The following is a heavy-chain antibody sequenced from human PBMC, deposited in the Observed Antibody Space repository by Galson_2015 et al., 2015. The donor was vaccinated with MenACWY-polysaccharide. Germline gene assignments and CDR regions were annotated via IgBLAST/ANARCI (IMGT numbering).Heavy chain of an antibody. V-gene: IGHV1-8*01. CDR2: LHPNSGNT. CDR1: GYKFTSYD. J-gene: IGHJ4*02. CDR3: ARIIARKYTFADS. D-gene: IGHD2-21*01. Sequence: SVKVSCKASGYKFTSYDINWVRQATGQGLEWMGWLHPNSGNTGYAQKFQGRVTMTSNSAMTTAYMELSSLRSEDTAVYNCARIIARKYTFADSWGQGTLGTVSS.